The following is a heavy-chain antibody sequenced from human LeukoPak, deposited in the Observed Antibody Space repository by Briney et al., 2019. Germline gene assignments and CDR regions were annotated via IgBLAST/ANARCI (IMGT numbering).Heavy chain of an antibody. J-gene: IGHJ4*02. CDR1: GFTFSSYS. Sequence: GGSLRLSCADSGFTFSSYSMNWVRQAPGKGLEWVSYITFSSSIIYYADSVKGRFTISRDNAKKSLYLQMNSLRAEDTAVYYCARDRLHYGEYEKTFDYWGQGTLVSVSS. D-gene: IGHD4-17*01. V-gene: IGHV3-48*01. CDR3: ARDRLHYGEYEKTFDY. CDR2: ITFSSSII.